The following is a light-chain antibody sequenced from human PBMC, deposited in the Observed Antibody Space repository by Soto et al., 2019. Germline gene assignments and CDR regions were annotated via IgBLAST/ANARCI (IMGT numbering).Light chain of an antibody. CDR1: QSVSSY. J-gene: IGKJ4*01. CDR3: QQRSNWQGLT. Sequence: EIVLTQSPATLSLSPGERATLSCRASQSVSSYLAWYQQKPGQAPRLLIYDASNRATGIPARFSGSGSGTGLTLRISRLEPEDFAVYYCQQRSNWQGLTFGGGTKVEIK. V-gene: IGKV3-11*01. CDR2: DAS.